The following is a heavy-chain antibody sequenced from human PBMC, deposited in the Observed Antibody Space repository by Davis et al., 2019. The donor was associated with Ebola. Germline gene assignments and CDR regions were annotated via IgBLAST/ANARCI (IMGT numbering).Heavy chain of an antibody. D-gene: IGHD1-26*01. V-gene: IGHV1-69*06. J-gene: IGHJ5*02. CDR3: ARGRAVGPHNWFDP. CDR1: GGTFSSYA. Sequence: SVKVSCKASGGTFSSYAISWVRQAPGQGLEWMGGIIPIFGTANYAQKFQGRVTITADKSTNTAYMELSSLRSEDTAVYYCARGRAVGPHNWFDPWGQGTLVTVSS. CDR2: IIPIFGTA.